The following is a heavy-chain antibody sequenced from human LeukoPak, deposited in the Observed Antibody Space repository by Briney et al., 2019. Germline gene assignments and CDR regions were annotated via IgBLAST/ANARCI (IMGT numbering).Heavy chain of an antibody. CDR2: IYSGGST. CDR3: ARGTGLEDPWGYYFDY. Sequence: GGFLRLSCAASGFTVSSNYMSWVHQAPGKGLEWVSVIYSGGSTYYADSVKGRFTISRDNSKNTLYLQMNSLRAEDTAVYYCARGTGLEDPWGYYFDYWGQGTLVTVSS. D-gene: IGHD1-1*01. V-gene: IGHV3-66*02. J-gene: IGHJ4*02. CDR1: GFTVSSNY.